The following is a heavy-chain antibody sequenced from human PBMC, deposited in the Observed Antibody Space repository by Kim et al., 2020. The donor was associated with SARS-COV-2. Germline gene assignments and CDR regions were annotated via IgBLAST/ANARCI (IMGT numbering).Heavy chain of an antibody. Sequence: KHSHKVQAKVTITRDPSAGTAYMGLSSLRSEATAVYYCARGEGAAAYFDYWGQGTLVTVSS. D-gene: IGHD2-2*01. V-gene: IGHV1-3*01. J-gene: IGHJ4*02. CDR3: ARGEGAAAYFDY.